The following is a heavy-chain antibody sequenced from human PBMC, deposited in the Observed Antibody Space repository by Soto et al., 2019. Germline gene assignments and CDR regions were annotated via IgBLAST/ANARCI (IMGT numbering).Heavy chain of an antibody. CDR1: GYSISSSNW. J-gene: IGHJ4*02. V-gene: IGHV4-28*03. CDR3: ARGNDYGDYYFDY. D-gene: IGHD4-17*01. Sequence: SETLSLTCAVSGYSISSSNWWGWIRQPPGKGLEWIGYIYYSGTTYYNPSLKSRVTMSVDTSKNQFSLKLSSVTAADTAVYYCARGNDYGDYYFDYWGQGTLVTVSS. CDR2: IYYSGTT.